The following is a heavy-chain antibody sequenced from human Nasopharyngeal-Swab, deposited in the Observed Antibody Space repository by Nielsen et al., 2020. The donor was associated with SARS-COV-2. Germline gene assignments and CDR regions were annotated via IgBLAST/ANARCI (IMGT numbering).Heavy chain of an antibody. CDR1: GGTFSSYA. J-gene: IGHJ6*02. CDR3: ARGGVLLWFGELLKPIYYYYYGMDV. Sequence: SVKVSCKASGGTFSSYAISWVRQAPGQGLEWMGGIIPIFGTANYAQKFQGRVTITADESTSTAYMELSSLRSDDTAVYYCARGGVLLWFGELLKPIYYYYYGMDVWGQGTTVTVSS. CDR2: IIPIFGTA. V-gene: IGHV1-69*13. D-gene: IGHD3-10*01.